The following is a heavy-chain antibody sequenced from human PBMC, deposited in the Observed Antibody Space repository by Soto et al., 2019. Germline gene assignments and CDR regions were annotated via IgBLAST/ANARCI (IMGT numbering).Heavy chain of an antibody. CDR3: AESSQAITFEGFFASYFYYGMDG. CDR1: GGTFSSYA. Sequence: SVKVYCKASGGTFSSYAISWVRQAPGQGLEWMGGIIPIFGTANYAQKFQGRVTITADESTSTAYMELSSLRSEDTAVYYCAESSQAITFEGFFASYFYYGMDGWGQGTTVTVSS. CDR2: IIPIFGTA. J-gene: IGHJ6*02. V-gene: IGHV1-69*13. D-gene: IGHD3-16*01.